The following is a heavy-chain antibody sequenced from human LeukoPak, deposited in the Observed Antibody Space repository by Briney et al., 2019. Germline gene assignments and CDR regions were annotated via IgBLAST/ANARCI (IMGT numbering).Heavy chain of an antibody. CDR1: GFTFSSYW. CDR2: INSEGSST. V-gene: IGHV3-74*01. CDR3: ARRPIAAAYSDC. J-gene: IGHJ4*02. Sequence: PGGSLRLSCAASGFTFSSYWMHWVRQAPGKGVVWVSRINSEGSSTTYADSVKGRFTISRDNAKNTLYLQMNSLRAEDTAVYYCARRPIAAAYSDCWGQGTLVTVSS. D-gene: IGHD6-13*01.